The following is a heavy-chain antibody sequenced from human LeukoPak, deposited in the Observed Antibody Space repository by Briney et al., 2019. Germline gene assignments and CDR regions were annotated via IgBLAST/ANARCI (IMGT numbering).Heavy chain of an antibody. Sequence: GGSLRLSCAASGFTFSGYAIHWVRQAPGKGLEWVAVISSDGRDKHHADSVEGRFTISRDNSKNTLYLQTNSLRAEDTAVYYCARDLRRFAAYYFDYWGQGTLVTVSS. CDR2: ISSDGRDK. CDR3: ARDLRRFAAYYFDY. V-gene: IGHV3-30*03. J-gene: IGHJ4*02. CDR1: GFTFSGYA. D-gene: IGHD5/OR15-5a*01.